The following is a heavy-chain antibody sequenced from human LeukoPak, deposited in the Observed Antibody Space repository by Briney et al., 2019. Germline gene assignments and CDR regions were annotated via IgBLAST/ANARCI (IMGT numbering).Heavy chain of an antibody. J-gene: IGHJ4*02. CDR2: TYYRSKWIS. D-gene: IGHD1/OR15-1a*01. CDR3: ARKGTVTAPFDY. CDR1: GDSVSSNSAA. Sequence: SQTLSLTCAISGDSVSSNSAAWNWIRQSPSRGLEWLGRTYYRSKWISDYAVSVKSRITINADTSKNQFSLQVNSVTPEDTAVYYCARKGTVTAPFDYWGQGILVTVSS. V-gene: IGHV6-1*01.